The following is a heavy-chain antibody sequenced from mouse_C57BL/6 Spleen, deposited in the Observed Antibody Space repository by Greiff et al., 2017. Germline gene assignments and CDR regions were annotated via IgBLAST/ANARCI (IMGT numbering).Heavy chain of an antibody. CDR3: ASSTGTRYFDV. V-gene: IGHV3-6*01. Sequence: EVQLQESGPGLVKPSPSLSLTCSVTGYSITSGYYWNWIRQFPGNKLEWMGYISYDGSNNYNPSLKNRISITRDTSKNQFFLKLNSVTTEDTATYYCASSTGTRYFDVWGTGTTVTVSS. J-gene: IGHJ1*03. D-gene: IGHD4-1*02. CDR2: ISYDGSN. CDR1: GYSITSGYY.